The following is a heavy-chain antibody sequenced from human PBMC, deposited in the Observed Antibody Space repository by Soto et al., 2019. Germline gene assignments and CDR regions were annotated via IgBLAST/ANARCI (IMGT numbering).Heavy chain of an antibody. Sequence: PGGSLRLSCAASGFTFSSYWMSWVRQAPGKGLAWVANIKQDGSEKYYVDSVKGRFTISRDNAKNSLYLQMNSLRAEDTAVYYCARIAARAGLYFDYWGQGTLVTVSS. CDR2: IKQDGSEK. D-gene: IGHD6-6*01. V-gene: IGHV3-7*03. CDR3: ARIAARAGLYFDY. J-gene: IGHJ4*02. CDR1: GFTFSSYW.